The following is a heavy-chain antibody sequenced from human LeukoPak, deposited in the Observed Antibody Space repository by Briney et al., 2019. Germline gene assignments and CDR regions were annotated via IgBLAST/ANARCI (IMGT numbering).Heavy chain of an antibody. Sequence: GGSLRLSCAASGFTVSSNYMSWVRQAPGKGLEWVSVIYSGGSTYYADSVKGRFTISRDNSKNTLYLQMNSLRAEDTAVYYCARDLVGYYGSGALDYWGQGTLVTVSS. CDR2: IYSGGST. CDR1: GFTVSSNY. J-gene: IGHJ4*02. V-gene: IGHV3-53*01. CDR3: ARDLVGYYGSGALDY. D-gene: IGHD3-10*01.